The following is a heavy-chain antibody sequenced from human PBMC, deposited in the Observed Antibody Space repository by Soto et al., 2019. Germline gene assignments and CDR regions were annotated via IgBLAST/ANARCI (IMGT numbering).Heavy chain of an antibody. V-gene: IGHV4-30-4*01. CDR1: GGSISSGDYY. CDR2: IYYSGST. J-gene: IGHJ6*02. D-gene: IGHD3-3*01. CDR3: ARGLEYYDFWSGYSRPQFMDV. Sequence: QVQLQESGPGLVKPSQTLSLTCTVSGGSISSGDYYWSWIRQPPGKGLEWIGYIYYSGSTYYNPSLKSRVTISVDTSKNPFSLKLSSATAADTAVYYCARGLEYYDFWSGYSRPQFMDVWGQGTTVTVSS.